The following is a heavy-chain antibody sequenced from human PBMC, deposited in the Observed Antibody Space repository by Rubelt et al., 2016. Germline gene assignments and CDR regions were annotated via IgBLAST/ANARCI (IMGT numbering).Heavy chain of an antibody. J-gene: IGHJ5*02. D-gene: IGHD3-22*01. V-gene: IGHV2-5*01. CDR2: IYWNDDK. Sequence: GKALEWLALIYWNDDKRYRPSLKSRLSIAKATSKNQVVLTMAIVDPEDTATYYCAQKRLYYDGSAYFPGWFDPWGQGTLVTVSS. CDR3: AQKRLYYDGSAYFPGWFDP.